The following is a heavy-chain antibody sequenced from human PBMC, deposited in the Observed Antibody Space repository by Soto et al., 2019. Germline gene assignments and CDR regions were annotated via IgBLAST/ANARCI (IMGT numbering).Heavy chain of an antibody. D-gene: IGHD1-26*01. J-gene: IGHJ5*02. Sequence: SRLSLSIYEMSWVRQAPGKGLEWVSAISGSGGSTYYADSVKGRFTISRDNSKNTLYLQMNSLRAEDTAVYYCAKDLKYLWELQPTWGQGTLFTVSP. CDR3: AKDLKYLWELQPT. CDR2: ISGSGGST. CDR1: RLSLSIYE. V-gene: IGHV3-23*01.